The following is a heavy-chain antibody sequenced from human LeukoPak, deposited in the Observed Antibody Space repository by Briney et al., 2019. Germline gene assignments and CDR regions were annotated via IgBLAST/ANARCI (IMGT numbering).Heavy chain of an antibody. CDR1: GGSISSYY. J-gene: IGHJ6*03. V-gene: IGHV4-59*01. Sequence: PSETLSLTCTVSGGSISSYYWSWIRQPPGKGLEWIGYIYYSGSTNYNPSLKSRVTISVDTSKNQFSLKLSSVTAADTAIYYCAREADDFWRHDYYYYYMDVWGKGTTVTVSS. D-gene: IGHD3-3*01. CDR2: IYYSGST. CDR3: AREADDFWRHDYYYYYMDV.